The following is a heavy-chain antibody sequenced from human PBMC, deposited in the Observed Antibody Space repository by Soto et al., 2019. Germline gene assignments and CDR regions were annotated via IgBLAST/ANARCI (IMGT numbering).Heavy chain of an antibody. V-gene: IGHV4-59*01. CDR1: GGSISSYY. CDR2: SYYNGIT. CDR3: AIYNSNYYYGMDV. J-gene: IGHJ6*02. D-gene: IGHD1-20*01. Sequence: QVQLQESGPGLVKPSETLSLTCTVSGGSISSYYWSWIRQPPGKGLEWIGYSYYNGITNYHPTLKIRVTRSEETSKNQFPLKLSYVTAADTYVYYCAIYNSNYYYGMDVWGQGTPVTVSS.